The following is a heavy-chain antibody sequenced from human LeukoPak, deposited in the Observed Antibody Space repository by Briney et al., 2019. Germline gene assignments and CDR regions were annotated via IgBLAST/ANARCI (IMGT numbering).Heavy chain of an antibody. CDR3: ARDPDYDFWSGYRGPYMDV. J-gene: IGHJ6*03. V-gene: IGHV4-4*09. D-gene: IGHD3-3*01. CDR2: IYTSGNT. Sequence: SETLSLTCTVSGGSISGYYWSWIRQPPGKGLEWIGYIYTSGNTNYNPSLKSRVTMSVDTSKNQFSLKLSSVTAADTAVYYCARDPDYDFWSGYRGPYMDVWGKGTTVTVSS. CDR1: GGSISGYY.